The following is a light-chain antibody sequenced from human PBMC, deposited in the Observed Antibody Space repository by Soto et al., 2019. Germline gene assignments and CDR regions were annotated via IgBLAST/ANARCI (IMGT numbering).Light chain of an antibody. V-gene: IGLV2-8*01. J-gene: IGLJ2*01. CDR2: EVN. Sequence: QSALTQPPSASGSPGQSFTISCTGSSSDVGGYYSVSWYQQHPGKAPKLIIYEVNKRPSGVPDRFSASKSDNTASLTVSGLQADDEADYYCSSYAGINNLVFGGGTKLTVL. CDR3: SSYAGINNLV. CDR1: SSDVGGYYS.